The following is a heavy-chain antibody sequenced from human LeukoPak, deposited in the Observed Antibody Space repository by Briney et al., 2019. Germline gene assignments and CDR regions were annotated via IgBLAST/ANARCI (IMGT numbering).Heavy chain of an antibody. CDR3: ARDMKGADWFDP. D-gene: IGHD3-16*01. J-gene: IGHJ5*02. CDR1: DYSISSGYF. V-gene: IGHV4-38-2*02. Sequence: KPSETLSLTCTVSDYSISSGYFWGWIRQSPGKGLQWIGSIYQSGFTYYNPSLKSRVTVSVDTSNNQFSLKLNSVTAADTAVYYCARDMKGADWFDPWGQGTLVTVSS. CDR2: IYQSGFT.